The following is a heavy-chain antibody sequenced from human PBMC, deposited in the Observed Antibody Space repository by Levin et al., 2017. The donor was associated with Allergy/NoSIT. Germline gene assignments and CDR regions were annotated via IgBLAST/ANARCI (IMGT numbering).Heavy chain of an antibody. CDR1: GFTFNSYA. D-gene: IGHD5-12*01. J-gene: IGHJ4*02. Sequence: QPGGSLRLSCAASGFTFNSYAMSWVRQAPGKGLEWVSGTSGSGGSTYYAESVKGRFTISRDTSKNTLYLQMNSLRAEDTAVYFCAKDLVAATITRYCFDYWGQGILVTVSS. CDR2: TSGSGGST. V-gene: IGHV3-23*01. CDR3: AKDLVAATITRYCFDY.